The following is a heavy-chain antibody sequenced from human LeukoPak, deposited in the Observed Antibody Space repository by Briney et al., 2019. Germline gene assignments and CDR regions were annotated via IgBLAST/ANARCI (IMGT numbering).Heavy chain of an antibody. V-gene: IGHV3-30*03. CDR1: GFTFSDYY. CDR2: ISYDGSNK. Sequence: GGSLRLSCAASGFTFSDYYMHWVRQAPGEGLEWVAVISYDGSNKYYADSVKGRFTISRDNSKNTLYLQMNSLRAEDTAVYYCARGPRSLYSSVIDYWGQGTLVTVSS. D-gene: IGHD6-19*01. J-gene: IGHJ4*02. CDR3: ARGPRSLYSSVIDY.